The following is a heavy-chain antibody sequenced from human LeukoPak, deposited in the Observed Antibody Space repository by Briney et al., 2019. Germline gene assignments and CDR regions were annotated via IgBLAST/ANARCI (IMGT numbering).Heavy chain of an antibody. J-gene: IGHJ4*02. V-gene: IGHV3-33*01. CDR3: ARSGQRHYYGSGTWPFDY. CDR1: GFTFSSYG. Sequence: GGSLRLSCAASGFTFSSYGMHWVRQAPGKGLEWVAVIWYDGSNKYYADSVKGRFTISRDNSKNTLYLQMNSLRAEDTAVYYCARSGQRHYYGSGTWPFDYWGQGTLVTVSS. D-gene: IGHD3-10*01. CDR2: IWYDGSNK.